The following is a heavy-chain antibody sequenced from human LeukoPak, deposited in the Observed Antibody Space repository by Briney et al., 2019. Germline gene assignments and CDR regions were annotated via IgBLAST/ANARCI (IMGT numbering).Heavy chain of an antibody. D-gene: IGHD6-19*01. V-gene: IGHV3-23*01. CDR3: ANTGGVAVAGSSDN. CDR1: GFTFDSYA. Sequence: GGSLRLTCAASGFTFDSYAMTWVRQAPGKGLEWVSTVSASGAGTYFADSVKGRFTISRDNSKNTPYLPMNYLRAEDTAVYYCANTGGVAVAGSSDNWCQGTLVTVSS. J-gene: IGHJ4*02. CDR2: VSASGAGT.